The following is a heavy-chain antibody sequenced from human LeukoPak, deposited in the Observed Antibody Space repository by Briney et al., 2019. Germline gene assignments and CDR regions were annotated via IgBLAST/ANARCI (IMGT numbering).Heavy chain of an antibody. CDR3: ARLPIVVVPAAMVREVPPLYYFDY. CDR2: IYHSGST. Sequence: TLSLTCTVSGGSISSGGYYWSWIRQPPGKGLEWIGYIYHSGSTYYNPSLKSRVTISVDRSKNQFSLKLSSVTAADTAVYYCARLPIVVVPAAMVREVPPLYYFDYWGQGTLVTVSS. CDR1: GGSISSGGYY. V-gene: IGHV4-30-2*01. J-gene: IGHJ4*02. D-gene: IGHD2-2*01.